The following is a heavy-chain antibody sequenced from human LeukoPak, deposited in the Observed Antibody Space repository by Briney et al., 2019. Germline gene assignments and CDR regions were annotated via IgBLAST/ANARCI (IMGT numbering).Heavy chain of an antibody. J-gene: IGHJ6*03. CDR3: ARAPVTAFNYMDV. CDR1: GGSISSYY. V-gene: IGHV4-4*07. Sequence: SETLSLTCSVSGGSISSYYWSWIRQPAGKGLEWIGRIYTSGSTNYNTNYNPSLKSRVTMSVDTSKNQFSLKLSSVTAADTAVYYCARAPVTAFNYMDVWGKGTTVTVSS. CDR2: IYTSGSTNYNT. D-gene: IGHD2-21*02.